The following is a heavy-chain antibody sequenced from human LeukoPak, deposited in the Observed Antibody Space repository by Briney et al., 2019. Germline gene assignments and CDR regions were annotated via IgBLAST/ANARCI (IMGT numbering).Heavy chain of an antibody. CDR1: GFTLRSYD. CDR2: ISDSGGST. CDR3: AKVAVPAATSRLDY. V-gene: IGHV3-23*01. D-gene: IGHD2-2*01. Sequence: QSGGSLRLSCTASGFTLRSYDMSWVRQTPGKGLEWVSGISDSGGSTVYADSIKGRFIISRDNSKNMLYLQMNSLRAEDTAVYYCAKVAVPAATSRLDYWGQGTLVTVSS. J-gene: IGHJ4*02.